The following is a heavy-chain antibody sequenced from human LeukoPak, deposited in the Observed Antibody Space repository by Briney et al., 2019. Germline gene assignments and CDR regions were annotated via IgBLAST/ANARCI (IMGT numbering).Heavy chain of an antibody. CDR1: GGTFSSYA. V-gene: IGHV1-69*06. Sequence: ASVKVSCKASGGTFSSYAISWVRQAPGQGLEWMGGIIPIFGTANYAQKFQGRVTLTEDTATDTAYMELVSLTSADTAVYYCATDRLEIYALHIWGQGTVVTVSS. CDR2: IIPIFGTA. D-gene: IGHD1-1*01. J-gene: IGHJ3*01. CDR3: ATDRLEIYALHI.